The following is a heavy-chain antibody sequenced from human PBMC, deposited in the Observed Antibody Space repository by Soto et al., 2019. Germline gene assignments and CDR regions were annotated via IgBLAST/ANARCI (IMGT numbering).Heavy chain of an antibody. V-gene: IGHV3-23*05. J-gene: IGHJ4*02. CDR3: ATRSPAFDY. Sequence: GGSLRLSCAASGFTFSTYAMSWVRQAPGKGLEWVSTIDNSGGITYYADSVKGRFTVSRDNSKNTLYLQMNSLRADDTAMYYCATRSPAFDYWGQGTLVIVSS. CDR2: IDNSGGIT. CDR1: GFTFSTYA.